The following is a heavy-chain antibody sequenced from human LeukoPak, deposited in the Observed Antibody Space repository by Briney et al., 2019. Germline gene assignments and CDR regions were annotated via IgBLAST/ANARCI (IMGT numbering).Heavy chain of an antibody. V-gene: IGHV3-23*01. CDR1: EFTFSNYA. CDR2: ISGSGGGT. CDR3: VASSCGGDCYSGLDN. D-gene: IGHD2-21*02. Sequence: TGGSLRLSCAASEFTFSNYAMKWVRQAPGKGLEWVSAISGSGGGTYYAGSVKGRFTISRDNSKNTLYLQMNSLRADDTAVYFCVASSCGGDCYSGLDNWGQGTLVTVSS. J-gene: IGHJ4*02.